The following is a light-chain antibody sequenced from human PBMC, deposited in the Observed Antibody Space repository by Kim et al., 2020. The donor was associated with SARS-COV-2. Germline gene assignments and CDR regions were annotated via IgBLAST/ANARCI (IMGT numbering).Light chain of an antibody. Sequence: DIQMTQSPSTVSASVGDRVTITCRASQSISSWLAWYQQKPGKAPKLLIYKASSLKSGVPSRFSGSGSGTEFTLTISSLQPDDFATYYCQDGLGFTFAPGTKVDIK. J-gene: IGKJ3*01. V-gene: IGKV1-5*03. CDR1: QSISSW. CDR3: QDGLGFT. CDR2: KAS.